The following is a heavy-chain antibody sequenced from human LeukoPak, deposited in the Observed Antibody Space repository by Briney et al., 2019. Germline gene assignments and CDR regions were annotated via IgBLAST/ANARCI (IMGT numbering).Heavy chain of an antibody. CDR2: ISSSGSTI. D-gene: IGHD2-2*01. CDR1: GFTFSDYC. V-gene: IGHV3-11*01. Sequence: PGGSLRLSCAASGFTFSDYCMSWIRQAPGKGLEWVSYISSSGSTIYYADSVKGRFTISRDNAKNSLYLQMNSLRAEDTAVYYCAKGYCSSTSCLKTDWGQGTLVTVSS. CDR3: AKGYCSSTSCLKTD. J-gene: IGHJ4*02.